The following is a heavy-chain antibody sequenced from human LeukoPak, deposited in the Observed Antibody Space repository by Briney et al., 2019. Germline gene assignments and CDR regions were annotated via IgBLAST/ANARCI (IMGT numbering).Heavy chain of an antibody. CDR2: IYYSGST. J-gene: IGHJ6*03. D-gene: IGHD3-10*01. Sequence: PSETLSLTCTVSGGSISSSSYYWGWIRQPPGKGLEWIGSIYYSGSTYYNPSLKSRVTISVDTSKNQFSLKLSSVTAADTAVYYCARRNGSGSYYRAMDVWGKGTTVTISS. CDR1: GGSISSSSYY. V-gene: IGHV4-39*01. CDR3: ARRNGSGSYYRAMDV.